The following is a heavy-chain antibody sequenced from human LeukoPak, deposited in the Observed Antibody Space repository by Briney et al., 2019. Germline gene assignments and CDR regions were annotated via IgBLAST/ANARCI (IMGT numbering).Heavy chain of an antibody. Sequence: GSLRLSCAASGFTFSSYNMNWVRQAPGKGLEWVSLIYSGGSTSYADSVRGRFTISRDNSKNTLYLQMNSLRAEDTAVYYCARIETVADAFDIWGQGTLVTVSS. D-gene: IGHD1-1*01. CDR3: ARIETVADAFDI. V-gene: IGHV3-66*01. CDR2: IYSGGST. CDR1: GFTFSSYN. J-gene: IGHJ3*02.